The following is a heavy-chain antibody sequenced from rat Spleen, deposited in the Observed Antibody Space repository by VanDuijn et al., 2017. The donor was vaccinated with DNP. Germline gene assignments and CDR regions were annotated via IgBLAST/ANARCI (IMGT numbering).Heavy chain of an antibody. J-gene: IGHJ4*01. CDR1: GFTFSNYG. CDR2: INYDGNST. D-gene: IGHD1-12*01. V-gene: IGHV5-29*01. Sequence: EVQLVESGGGLVQPGSPLKLSCAASGFTFSNYGMAWVRQAPTKGLEWVATINYDGNSTHYRDSVKGRFTISRDNGKRTLYLQMDSLRSEDTATYYCTRHRTIMPYYYAMDAWGQGASVTVSS. CDR3: TRHRTIMPYYYAMDA.